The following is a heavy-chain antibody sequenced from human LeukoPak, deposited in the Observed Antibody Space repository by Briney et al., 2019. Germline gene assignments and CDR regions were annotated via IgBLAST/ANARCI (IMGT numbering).Heavy chain of an antibody. CDR3: ARVDVLRYFDWLLPFDY. Sequence: ASVKVSCKASGYTFTGYYMHWVRQAPGQGLEWMGWINPNSGGTNYAQKFQGRVTMTRDTSISTAYMELSRLRSDDTAVYYCARVDVLRYFDWLLPFDYWGQGTLVTVSS. CDR1: GYTFTGYY. V-gene: IGHV1-2*02. CDR2: INPNSGGT. D-gene: IGHD3-9*01. J-gene: IGHJ4*02.